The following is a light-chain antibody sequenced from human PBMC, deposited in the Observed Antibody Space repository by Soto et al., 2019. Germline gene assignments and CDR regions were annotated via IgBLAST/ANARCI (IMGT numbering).Light chain of an antibody. J-gene: IGKJ2*01. Sequence: EIVMTQSPPSLTVTPGEPASISCRSSQRLLHSNGNYFLDWYLQKPGQSPQLLIYLGFNRASGVPDRDSGSGAGTDFTLKISRVEAEDVGGYYCMQALQTPYTFGQGTRLEIK. CDR3: MQALQTPYT. CDR1: QRLLHSNGNYF. V-gene: IGKV2-28*01. CDR2: LGF.